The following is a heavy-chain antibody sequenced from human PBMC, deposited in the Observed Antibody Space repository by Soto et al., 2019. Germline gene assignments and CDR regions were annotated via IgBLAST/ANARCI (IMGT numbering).Heavy chain of an antibody. V-gene: IGHV1-18*01. CDR3: ARGGTPIDY. CDR2: ISAYNGNT. J-gene: IGHJ4*02. D-gene: IGHD3-16*01. Sequence: QVHLVQSGAEVKKPGASVKVSCTASGYTFTNFGISWVRQAPGQGLEWMGWISAYNGNTNYAQKFQGRVTMTTDTSPSTAYMGLRSLRSDGPAVYYWARGGTPIDYWGQGTLVTVSS. CDR1: GYTFTNFG.